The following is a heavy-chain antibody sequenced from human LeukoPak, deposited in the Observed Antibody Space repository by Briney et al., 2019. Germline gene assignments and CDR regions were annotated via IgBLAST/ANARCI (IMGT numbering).Heavy chain of an antibody. CDR3: ARKDVYYYVY. Sequence: KSSETLSLTCTVSGGSISSSSYYWSWIRQPPGKGLEWIGYIYHSGSTYYNPSLKSRVTISVDRSKNQFSLKLSSVTAADTAVYYCARKDVYYYVYWGQGTLVTVSS. D-gene: IGHD3-10*02. CDR1: GGSISSSSYY. V-gene: IGHV4-30-2*01. CDR2: IYHSGST. J-gene: IGHJ4*02.